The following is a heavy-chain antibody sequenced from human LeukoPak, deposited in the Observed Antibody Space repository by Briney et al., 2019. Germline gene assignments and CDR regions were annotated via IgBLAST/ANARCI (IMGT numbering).Heavy chain of an antibody. Sequence: SVKVSCKAPGGTFSTYAISWMRQAPGQGLEWMGGIIPIYGTVNYAQKFQGRVTIIADASTSTAHMELSSLRSEDTAVYYCGRGVRNSGSYYVDYWGQGTLVTVSS. D-gene: IGHD1-26*01. CDR3: GRGVRNSGSYYVDY. V-gene: IGHV1-69*13. CDR1: GGTFSTYA. CDR2: IIPIYGTV. J-gene: IGHJ4*02.